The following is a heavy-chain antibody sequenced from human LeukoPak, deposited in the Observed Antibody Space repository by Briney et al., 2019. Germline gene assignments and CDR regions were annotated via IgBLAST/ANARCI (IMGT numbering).Heavy chain of an antibody. CDR2: ISVSGGST. CDR1: GFTFSSYA. Sequence: GGCLRLSCAASGFTFSSYAMSWVRQAPGKGLEWVSAISVSGGSTYYADFVKGRFTISRDNSKNTLYLQMNSLRAEDTAVYYCAKRIAVAGPYFDYWGQRTLPTVSS. V-gene: IGHV3-23*01. D-gene: IGHD6-19*01. J-gene: IGHJ4*01. CDR3: AKRIAVAGPYFDY.